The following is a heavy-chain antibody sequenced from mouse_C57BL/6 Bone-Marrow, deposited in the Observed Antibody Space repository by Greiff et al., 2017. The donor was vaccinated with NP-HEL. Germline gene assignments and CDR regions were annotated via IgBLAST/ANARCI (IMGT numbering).Heavy chain of an antibody. CDR3: ARHEDRYDGSGYAMDY. CDR1: GYTFTEYT. V-gene: IGHV1-62-2*01. CDR2: FYPGSGSI. J-gene: IGHJ4*01. D-gene: IGHD1-1*01. Sequence: QVQLQQSGAELVKPGASVKLSCKASGYTFTEYTIHWVKQRPGQGLEWIGWFYPGSGSIKYNEKFKDKATLTADKSSSTAYMELSRLTSEDSAVYLCARHEDRYDGSGYAMDYWGQGTSVTVAS.